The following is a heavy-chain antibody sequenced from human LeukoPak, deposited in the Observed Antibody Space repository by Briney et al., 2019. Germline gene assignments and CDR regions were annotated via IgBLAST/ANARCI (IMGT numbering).Heavy chain of an antibody. CDR3: AKQRGNCSSASCEITDF. CDR2: ISYSGST. Sequence: SETLSLTCTVSGGSISSSSYYWGWIRQPPGKGLEWIGGISYSGSTYYNPSLKSRVTVSVDTSKYQFSRSLSSVAAAETDVYYSAKQRGNCSSASCEITDFWGQGTLVTVSS. D-gene: IGHD2-2*01. J-gene: IGHJ4*02. CDR1: GGSISSSSYY. V-gene: IGHV4-39*01.